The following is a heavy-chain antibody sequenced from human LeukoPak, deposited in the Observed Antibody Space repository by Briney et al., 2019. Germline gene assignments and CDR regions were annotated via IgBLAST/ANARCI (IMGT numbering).Heavy chain of an antibody. V-gene: IGHV3-30*02. CDR2: IRYDGSNK. J-gene: IGHJ4*02. D-gene: IGHD6-13*01. Sequence: GGSLRLFCAASGFTFSSYGMHWVRQAPGKGLEWVAFIRYDGSNKYYADSVKGRFTISRDNSKNTLYLQMNSLRAEDTAVYYCVKEQQLLKTFDYWGQGTLVSVSS. CDR1: GFTFSSYG. CDR3: VKEQQLLKTFDY.